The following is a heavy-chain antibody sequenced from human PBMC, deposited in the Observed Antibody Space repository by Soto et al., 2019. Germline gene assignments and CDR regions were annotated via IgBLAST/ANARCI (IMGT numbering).Heavy chain of an antibody. CDR1: GFTFSSYA. J-gene: IGHJ6*02. Sequence: EVQLLESGGGLVQPGGSLRLSCAASGFTFSSYAMSWDLQAPGKGLEWVSAISGSGGSTYYADSVKCRFTNSRDNSKNKLYLQINSLTAEHSAVSFCATESTGQGDVTYYHYYYGMDGLGPGTTVTVSS. CDR2: ISGSGGST. D-gene: IGHD2-2*01. V-gene: IGHV3-23*01. CDR3: ATESTGQGDVTYYHYYYGMDG.